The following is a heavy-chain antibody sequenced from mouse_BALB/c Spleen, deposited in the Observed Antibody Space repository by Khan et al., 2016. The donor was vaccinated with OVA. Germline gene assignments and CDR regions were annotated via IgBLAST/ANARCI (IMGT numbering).Heavy chain of an antibody. CDR2: LSSTGST. J-gene: IGHJ4*01. Sequence: EVQLQESGPGLVKPSQSLSLTCTVTGYSFTSEYAWNWIRQFPGNKLEWMGYLSSTGSTSSNPSLKSRISITRDTSKNQFFLQLKSVTTEDTATYYCARSLYYSYRYALDFWGRGTSVTVSS. CDR3: ARSLYYSYRYALDF. V-gene: IGHV3-2*02. D-gene: IGHD2-12*01. CDR1: GYSFTSEYA.